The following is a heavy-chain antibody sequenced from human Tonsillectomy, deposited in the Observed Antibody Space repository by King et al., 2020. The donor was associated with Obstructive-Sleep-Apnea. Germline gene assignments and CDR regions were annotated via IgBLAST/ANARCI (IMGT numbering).Heavy chain of an antibody. J-gene: IGHJ2*01. V-gene: IGHV3-23*01. Sequence: VQLQESGGGLVQPGGSLRLSCAASGFTFSAYAMSWVRQAPGKGLEWVSAISGSGGTTYYADSMKGRLTVSRDNSKNTQYLQMKSLRADDTAVYYCAKDLGWGSLDTWSFDLWGRGTLVTVSS. D-gene: IGHD7-27*01. CDR1: GFTFSAYA. CDR3: AKDLGWGSLDTWSFDL. CDR2: ISGSGGTT.